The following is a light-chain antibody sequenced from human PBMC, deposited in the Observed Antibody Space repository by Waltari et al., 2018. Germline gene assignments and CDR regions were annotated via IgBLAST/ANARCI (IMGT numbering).Light chain of an antibody. CDR2: KVS. CDR1: QGLVDSDGNTY. Sequence: DVVMTQSPLSLPVTLGQAAPISCRSSQGLVDSDGNTYLTWFKQRPGQSPRRLIYKVSNRDSGVPDRFSGSGSGTDFTLKISRVEAEDVGVYYCIQGTHWPWTFGQGTKVEIK. CDR3: IQGTHWPWT. V-gene: IGKV2-30*01. J-gene: IGKJ1*01.